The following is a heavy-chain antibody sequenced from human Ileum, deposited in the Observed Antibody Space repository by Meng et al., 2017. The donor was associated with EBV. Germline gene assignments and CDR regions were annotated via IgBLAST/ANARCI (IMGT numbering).Heavy chain of an antibody. V-gene: IGHV2-5*02. Sequence: TLDEPGPAPVAPPQTPPLTCPLSGFALPARPVGVCWIRQPPGAALEWLALIYWDDDKRYSPSLRSRLTVNKDTSKNQVVLTMTNMDPMDTATYYCAHRRDYNGAWNEGCFDYWGQGILV. CDR1: GFALPARPVG. CDR3: AHRRDYNGAWNEGCFDY. D-gene: IGHD1-1*01. J-gene: IGHJ4*02. CDR2: IYWDDDK.